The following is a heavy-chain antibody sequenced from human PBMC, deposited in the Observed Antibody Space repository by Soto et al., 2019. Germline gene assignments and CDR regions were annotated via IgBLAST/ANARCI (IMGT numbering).Heavy chain of an antibody. V-gene: IGHV4-39*01. CDR3: ARPSRLRFLESPLDV. D-gene: IGHD3-3*01. Sequence: SETLSLTCTVSGGSISSSSYYWGWIRQPPGKGLEWIGSIYYSGSTYYNPSLKSRVTISVDTSKNQFSLELSSVTAADTAVYYCARPSRLRFLESPLDVWGQGTTVTVSS. CDR1: GGSISSSSYY. J-gene: IGHJ6*02. CDR2: IYYSGST.